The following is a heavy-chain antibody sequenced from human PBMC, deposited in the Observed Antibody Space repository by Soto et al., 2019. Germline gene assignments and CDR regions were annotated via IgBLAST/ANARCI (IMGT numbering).Heavy chain of an antibody. J-gene: IGHJ4*02. CDR2: ISAYNGNT. CDR1: GYTFTSYG. D-gene: IGHD3-22*01. Sequence: ASVKVSCKASGYTFTSYGISWVRQAPGQGLEWMGWISAYNGNTNYAQKLQGRVTMNTDTSTSTAYMELRSLRSDDTAVYYCARKRVYYYDSSGDFDYWGQGTLVTVSS. CDR3: ARKRVYYYDSSGDFDY. V-gene: IGHV1-18*01.